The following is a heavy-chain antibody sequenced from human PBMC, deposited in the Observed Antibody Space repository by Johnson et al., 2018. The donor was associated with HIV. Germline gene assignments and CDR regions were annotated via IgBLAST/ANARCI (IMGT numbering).Heavy chain of an antibody. V-gene: IGHV3-33*06. CDR2: IWYDGSNR. D-gene: IGHD6-13*01. CDR1: GLTFSSFG. J-gene: IGHJ3*02. Sequence: QVQLVESGGGVVQPGRSLRLSCAASGLTFSSFGMHWVRQAPGKGLEWVAVIWYDGSNRYYADSVKGRFTISRDNSRNTLYLQMNSLRVDDTAVYYCAKDQWSSSWTNDAFAMWGQGTMVTVSS. CDR3: AKDQWSSSWTNDAFAM.